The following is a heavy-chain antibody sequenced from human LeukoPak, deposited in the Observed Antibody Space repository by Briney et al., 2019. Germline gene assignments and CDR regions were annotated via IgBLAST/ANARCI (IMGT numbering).Heavy chain of an antibody. J-gene: IGHJ3*02. D-gene: IGHD2-21*02. CDR3: GRLTAGIFDAFDI. Sequence: PSETLSLTCTVSGGSISSSSYYWGWIRQPPGKGLEWIGSIYYSGSTYYNPSLKSRVTISVDTSKNQFSLKLSSVTAADTAVYYCGRLTAGIFDAFDIWGQGTMVTVSS. CDR1: GGSISSSSYY. CDR2: IYYSGST. V-gene: IGHV4-39*07.